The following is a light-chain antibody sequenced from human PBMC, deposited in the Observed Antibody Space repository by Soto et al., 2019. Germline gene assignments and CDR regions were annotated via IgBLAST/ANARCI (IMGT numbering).Light chain of an antibody. CDR2: DAS. J-gene: IGKJ1*01. CDR3: QQYGSSQWT. CDR1: QSVSSSY. Sequence: IVLSQYPGPLSLSPGERATLSFTASQSVSSSYSAWHQQKLGKAPRLLIYDASSRATGIPDRFSGSGSGTDFTLTISRLEPEDFAVYYCQQYGSSQWTFGQGAKVDIK. V-gene: IGKV3-20*01.